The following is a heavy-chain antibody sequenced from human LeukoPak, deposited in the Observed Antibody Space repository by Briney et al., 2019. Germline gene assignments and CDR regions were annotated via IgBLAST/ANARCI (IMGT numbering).Heavy chain of an antibody. J-gene: IGHJ4*02. D-gene: IGHD4/OR15-4a*01. CDR3: ATAYDYGFDY. CDR2: INPNSGGT. CDR1: GYIFTGYY. Sequence: EASVKVSCKASGYIFTGYYMDWVRQAPGQGLEWMGRINPNSGGTNYAQKFQGRVTMTRDTSSSTAYMELSRLRSDDTAVYYCATAYDYGFDYWGQGTLVTVSS. V-gene: IGHV1-2*06.